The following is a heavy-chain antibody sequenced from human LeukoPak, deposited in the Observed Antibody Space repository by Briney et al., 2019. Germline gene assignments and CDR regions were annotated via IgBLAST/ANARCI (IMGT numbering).Heavy chain of an antibody. CDR1: GFTFSSYG. Sequence: PGGSLRLSCAASGFTFSSYGMHWVRQAPGKGLEWVAVIWYGGSNKYYADSVKGRFTISRDNSKNTLYLQMNSLRAEDTAVYYCAKDQGGYGSGSYFDYWGQGTLVTVSS. D-gene: IGHD3-10*01. CDR3: AKDQGGYGSGSYFDY. CDR2: IWYGGSNK. J-gene: IGHJ4*02. V-gene: IGHV3-30*02.